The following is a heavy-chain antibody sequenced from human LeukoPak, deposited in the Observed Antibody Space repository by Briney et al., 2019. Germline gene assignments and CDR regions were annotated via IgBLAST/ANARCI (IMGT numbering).Heavy chain of an antibody. CDR2: IIPIFGTA. V-gene: IGHV1-69*13. CDR3: ARDPPVSASYYYYGMDV. CDR1: GGTFSSYA. D-gene: IGHD5/OR15-5a*01. J-gene: IGHJ6*02. Sequence: ASVTVSCKASGGTFSSYAISWVRQAPGQGLEWMGGIIPIFGTANYAQKFQGRVTITADESTSTAYMELSSLRSEDTAVYYCARDPPVSASYYYYGMDVWGQGTTVTVSS.